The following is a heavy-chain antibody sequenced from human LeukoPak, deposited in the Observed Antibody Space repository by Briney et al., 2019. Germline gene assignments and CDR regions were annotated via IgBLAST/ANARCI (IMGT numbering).Heavy chain of an antibody. CDR2: IYYSGST. D-gene: IGHD4-23*01. CDR3: ARTVTAGNTFDC. Sequence: SETLSLTCTVSGGSISSYHWNWIRQSPGKGLEWIGYIYYSGSTYYNPSLKSRVTMSVDTSKNQFSLKLISVTAADTAVYYCARTVTAGNTFDCWGQGTLVTVSS. V-gene: IGHV4-59*01. CDR1: GGSISSYH. J-gene: IGHJ4*02.